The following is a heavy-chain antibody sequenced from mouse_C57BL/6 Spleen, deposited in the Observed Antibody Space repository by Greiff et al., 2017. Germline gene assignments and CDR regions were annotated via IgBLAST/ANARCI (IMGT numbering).Heavy chain of an antibody. V-gene: IGHV5-6*01. J-gene: IGHJ2*01. CDR2: ISSGGSYT. CDR3: ARQGSTMVTTFDY. D-gene: IGHD2-2*01. Sequence: EVQRVESGGDLVKPGGSLKLSCAASGFTFSSYGMSWVRQTPDKRLEWVATISSGGSYTYYPDSVKGRFTISRDNAKNTLYLQMSSLKSEDTAMYYCARQGSTMVTTFDYWGQGTTLTVSS. CDR1: GFTFSSYG.